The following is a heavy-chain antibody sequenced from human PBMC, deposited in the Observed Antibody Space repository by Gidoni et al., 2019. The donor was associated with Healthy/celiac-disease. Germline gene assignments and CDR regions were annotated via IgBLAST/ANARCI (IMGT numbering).Heavy chain of an antibody. D-gene: IGHD1-26*01. V-gene: IGHV3-53*01. J-gene: IGHJ4*02. Sequence: EVQLVESGGGLIQPGGSLRLSCAASGFTVSSNYMSWVRQAPVKGLEWGSVIYSGGSTSYADSVKGRFTISRDNSKNTLYLQMNSLRAEDTAVYYCARLVGATSMADYWGQGTLVTVSS. CDR2: IYSGGST. CDR3: ARLVGATSMADY. CDR1: GFTVSSNY.